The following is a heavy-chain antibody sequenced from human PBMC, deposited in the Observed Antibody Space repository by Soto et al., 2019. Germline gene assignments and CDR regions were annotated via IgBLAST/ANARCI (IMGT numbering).Heavy chain of an antibody. CDR2: IWYDGSNK. CDR3: ARDRLGIYYDSSGYDGELGY. D-gene: IGHD3-22*01. V-gene: IGHV3-33*01. Sequence: GGSLRLSCAASGFTFSSYGMHWVRQAPGKGLEWVAVIWYDGSNKYYADSVKGRFTISRDNSKNTPYLQMNSLRAEDTAVYYCARDRLGIYYDSSGYDGELGYWGQGTLVTVS. J-gene: IGHJ4*02. CDR1: GFTFSSYG.